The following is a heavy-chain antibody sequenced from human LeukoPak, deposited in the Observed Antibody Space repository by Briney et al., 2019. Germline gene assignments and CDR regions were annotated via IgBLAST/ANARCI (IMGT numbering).Heavy chain of an antibody. V-gene: IGHV1-18*01. J-gene: IGHJ6*02. Sequence: GASVKVSCKASGYTFTSYGISWVRQAPGQGLEWMGWISAYNGNTNYAQKLQGRVTMTTDTSTSTAYMELRSLRSDDTAVYYCARDITYYYYYYGMDVWGQGTTVTVSS. CDR3: ARDITYYYYYYGMDV. D-gene: IGHD1-14*01. CDR1: GYTFTSYG. CDR2: ISAYNGNT.